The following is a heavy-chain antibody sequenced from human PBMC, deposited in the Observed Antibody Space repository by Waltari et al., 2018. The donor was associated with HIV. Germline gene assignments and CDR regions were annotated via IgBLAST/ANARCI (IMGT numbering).Heavy chain of an antibody. CDR2: IGGSGATT. CDR1: GFTFSSYA. Sequence: EVQLVESGGGLVQPGGSLRLSCAASGFTFSSYAMNWVRQAPGKGLEWVSTIGGSGATTYYADSVKGRFTISRDTSKNTLYLQMNSLRAEDTAVYYCAKDPYSSSWQFDYWGQGTLVTVSS. J-gene: IGHJ4*02. D-gene: IGHD6-13*01. V-gene: IGHV3-23*04. CDR3: AKDPYSSSWQFDY.